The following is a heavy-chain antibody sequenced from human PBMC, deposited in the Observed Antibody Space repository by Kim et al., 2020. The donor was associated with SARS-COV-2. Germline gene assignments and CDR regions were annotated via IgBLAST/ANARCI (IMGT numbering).Heavy chain of an antibody. Sequence: SVKVSCKASGGTFSSYAISWVRQAPGQGLEWMGGIIPIFGTANYAQKFQGRVTITADESTSTAYMELSSLRSEDTAVYYCASRLWGSYRYTTRHIHFDYWGQGTLVTVSS. V-gene: IGHV1-69*13. D-gene: IGHD3-16*02. CDR2: IIPIFGTA. CDR3: ASRLWGSYRYTTRHIHFDY. J-gene: IGHJ4*02. CDR1: GGTFSSYA.